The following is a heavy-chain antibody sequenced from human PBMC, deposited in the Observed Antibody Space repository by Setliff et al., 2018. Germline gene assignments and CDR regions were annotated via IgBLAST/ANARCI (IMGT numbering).Heavy chain of an antibody. CDR3: ARGLGVLLWFGDSYYFDY. CDR1: GGSFSGYY. Sequence: PSETLSLTCAVYGGSFSGYYWSWIRQPPGKGLEWIGEINHSGSTNYNPSLKSRVTISVDTSKNQFSLKLRSVTAADTAVYYCARGLGVLLWFGDSYYFDYWGQGTLVTVSS. D-gene: IGHD3-10*01. V-gene: IGHV4-34*01. CDR2: INHSGST. J-gene: IGHJ4*02.